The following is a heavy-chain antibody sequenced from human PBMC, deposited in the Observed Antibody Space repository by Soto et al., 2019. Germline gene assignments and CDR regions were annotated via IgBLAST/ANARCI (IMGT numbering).Heavy chain of an antibody. D-gene: IGHD3-3*01. Sequence: SETLSLTCALHGGSFDGYYWSWSRQSPGKGLEWIGEIHHSGSTKYNPSLKSRVSLSVDTSTKQFSLKMTSMTAADRGVYYCARGVDSWSGYLFWGQGTPVTVSS. J-gene: IGHJ4*02. CDR3: ARGVDSWSGYLF. CDR1: GGSFDGYY. V-gene: IGHV4-34*01. CDR2: IHHSGST.